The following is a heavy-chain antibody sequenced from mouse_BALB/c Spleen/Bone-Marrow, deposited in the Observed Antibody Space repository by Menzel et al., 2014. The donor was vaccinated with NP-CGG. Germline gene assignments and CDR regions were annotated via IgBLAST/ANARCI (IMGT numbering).Heavy chain of an antibody. CDR3: ARRGYGNSYWYFDV. J-gene: IGHJ1*01. V-gene: IGHV5-6*01. Sequence: EVQLQQSGGDLVKPGGSLKLSCAASGFTFSSYGMSWVRQTPDKRLEWVATISSGGSYTYYPDSVKGRFTISRDNAKNTLYLQMSSLKSEDTAMYYCARRGYGNSYWYFDVWGAGTTVTVSS. CDR2: ISSGGSYT. D-gene: IGHD2-10*02. CDR1: GFTFSSYG.